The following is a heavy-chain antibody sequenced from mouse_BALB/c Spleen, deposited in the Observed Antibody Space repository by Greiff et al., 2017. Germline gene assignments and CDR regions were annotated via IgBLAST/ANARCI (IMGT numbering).Heavy chain of an antibody. CDR2: INPYNGAT. D-gene: IGHD2-4*01. Sequence: VQLQQSGPELVKPGASVKISCKASGYSFTGYYMHWVKQSHVKSLEWIGRINPYNGATSYNQNFKDKASLTVDKSSSTAYMELHSLTSEDSAVYYCAAMSTPGTGFAYWGQGTLVTVSA. J-gene: IGHJ3*01. CDR1: GYSFTGYY. CDR3: AAMSTPGTGFAY. V-gene: IGHV1-31*01.